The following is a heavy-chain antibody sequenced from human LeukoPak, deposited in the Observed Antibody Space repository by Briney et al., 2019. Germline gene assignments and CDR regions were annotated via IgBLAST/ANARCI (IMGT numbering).Heavy chain of an antibody. D-gene: IGHD3-9*01. V-gene: IGHV3-23*01. CDR2: ITGSGGNT. J-gene: IGHJ4*02. CDR1: GFTFSNHA. CDR3: AKWGDYDVLTGYYVSDY. Sequence: GASLRLSCAASGFTFSNHAMSWVRQAPGKGLKWVSAITGSGGNTYYADSVKGRFTISRDNSKNTVFLQMNRLRAEDTAVYYCAKWGDYDVLTGYYVSDYWGQGTLVTVSS.